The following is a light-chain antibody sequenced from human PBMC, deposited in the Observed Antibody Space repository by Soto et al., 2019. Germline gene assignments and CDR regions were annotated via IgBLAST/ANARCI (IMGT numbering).Light chain of an antibody. CDR3: QQFYNYPRT. V-gene: IGKV1D-13*01. Sequence: SLSASVGDRVTITCLATQSISRSLNWYQQKPGKAPKLLIYAASSLQTGVPSRFSGSGSGTDFTLTISYLQSEDFGTYYCQQFYNYPRTFGQGTKVDIK. CDR1: QSISRS. CDR2: AAS. J-gene: IGKJ1*01.